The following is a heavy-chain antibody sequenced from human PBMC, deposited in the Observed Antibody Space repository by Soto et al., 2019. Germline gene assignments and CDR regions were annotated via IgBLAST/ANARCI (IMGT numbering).Heavy chain of an antibody. CDR2: INPNSGGT. J-gene: IGHJ3*02. CDR1: GYTFTGYY. Sequence: ASVKVSCKASGYTFTGYYMHWVRQAPGQGLEWMGWINPNSGGTNYAQKFQGRVSMTRDTSISTAYMELSRLRSDDTAEYYCASSVGYSSSSDAFDIWGQGTMVTVSS. D-gene: IGHD6-6*01. V-gene: IGHV1-2*02. CDR3: ASSVGYSSSSDAFDI.